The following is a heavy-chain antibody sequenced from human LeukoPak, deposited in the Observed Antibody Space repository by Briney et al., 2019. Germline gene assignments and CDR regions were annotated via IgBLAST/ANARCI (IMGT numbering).Heavy chain of an antibody. Sequence: GGSLRLSCAASGFTFSNIAMHWVRQAPGKGLEWVAVISYDGSNKYYADSVKGRFTISRDNSKNTLYLQMNSLRAEDTAVYYCAKDRYWGHDAFDIWGQGTMVTVSS. CDR2: ISYDGSNK. CDR1: GFTFSNIA. J-gene: IGHJ3*02. D-gene: IGHD2-21*01. CDR3: AKDRYWGHDAFDI. V-gene: IGHV3-30*04.